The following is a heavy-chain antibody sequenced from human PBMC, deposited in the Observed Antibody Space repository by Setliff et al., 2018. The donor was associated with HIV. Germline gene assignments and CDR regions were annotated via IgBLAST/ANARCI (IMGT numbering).Heavy chain of an antibody. CDR2: IHVSGST. V-gene: IGHV4-59*08. J-gene: IGHJ3*01. Sequence: PSETLRLSCAASGFTFSDHFMDWVRQSPGKGPEWIAYIHVSGSTYFNPSLSSRVTISIDTSNNQFSLRLSSVTAADTAVYYCARTGYAFDVWGLGTMVTVSS. CDR3: ARTGYAFDV. CDR1: GFTFSDHF.